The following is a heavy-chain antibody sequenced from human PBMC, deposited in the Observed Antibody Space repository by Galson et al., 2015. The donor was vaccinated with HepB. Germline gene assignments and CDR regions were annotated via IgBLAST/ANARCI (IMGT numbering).Heavy chain of an antibody. V-gene: IGHV4-31*03. J-gene: IGHJ5*02. D-gene: IGHD4-17*01. CDR3: ARQSVTPTGGWFDP. CDR1: GGSISSGGYY. CDR2: ISYSGST. Sequence: QVQLQESGPGLVKPSETLSLTCTVPGGSISSGGYYWSWIRQHPGKGLEWIAYISYSGSTHYSPSLKSRVTISVDTSKNQFSLKLSSVAAADTAVYYCARQSVTPTGGWFDPWGQGTLVTVSS.